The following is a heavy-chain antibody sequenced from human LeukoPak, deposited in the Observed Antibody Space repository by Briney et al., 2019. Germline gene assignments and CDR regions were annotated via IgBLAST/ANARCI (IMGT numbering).Heavy chain of an antibody. CDR1: GFSFSNYF. Sequence: PGGSLRLSCEASGFSFSNYFISWIRQAPGKGLEWVSYITNSGRSTNYADAVKGRFTISRDNTKKSVYLEMTDLRPEDTAVYYCAREASGNYYVFESWGQGTLVTVSS. D-gene: IGHD1-26*01. CDR2: ITNSGRST. CDR3: AREASGNYYVFES. J-gene: IGHJ4*02. V-gene: IGHV3-11*04.